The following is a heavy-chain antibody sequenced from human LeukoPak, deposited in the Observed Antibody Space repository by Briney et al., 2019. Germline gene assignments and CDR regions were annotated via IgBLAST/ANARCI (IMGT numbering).Heavy chain of an antibody. D-gene: IGHD6-19*01. J-gene: IGHJ4*02. CDR2: IIPIFGTA. Sequence: GASVKVSCKASGGTFSSYAISWVRQAPGQGLEWMGGIIPIFGTANYAQKFQGRVTITTDESTSTAYIELSSLRSEDTAVYYCAGDGGGWYIYWGQGTLVTVSS. CDR1: GGTFSSYA. CDR3: AGDGGGWYIY. V-gene: IGHV1-69*05.